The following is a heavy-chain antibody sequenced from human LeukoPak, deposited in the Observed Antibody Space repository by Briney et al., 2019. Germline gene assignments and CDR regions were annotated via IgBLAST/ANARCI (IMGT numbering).Heavy chain of an antibody. V-gene: IGHV4-59*08. CDR3: ARHAGATIGSSIYSYHMDV. J-gene: IGHJ6*03. D-gene: IGHD5-12*01. CDR1: GASFTSYF. Sequence: PSETLSLTCTVSGASFTSYFWSWIRQPPGKGLEWIAYIYYSKSINYNPSLQSRVTISVDTSKNQFSLRLDSVTAADTGVYFCARHAGATIGSSIYSYHMDVWGKGTTVTVSS. CDR2: IYYSKSI.